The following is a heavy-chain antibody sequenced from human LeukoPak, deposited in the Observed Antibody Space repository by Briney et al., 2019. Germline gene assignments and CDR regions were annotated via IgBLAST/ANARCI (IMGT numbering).Heavy chain of an antibody. CDR1: GFTFSNFE. CDR3: ARVYEYGTFDY. V-gene: IGHV3-48*03. J-gene: IGHJ4*02. CDR2: ISGSGASI. Sequence: PGGSLRLSCSASGFTFSNFEMNWVRQAPGKGLEWVSYISGSGASIYYADSVKGRFTMSRDNAKNSLYLQMNSLRAEDTAVYYCARVYEYGTFDYWGQGTLATVSS. D-gene: IGHD3-16*01.